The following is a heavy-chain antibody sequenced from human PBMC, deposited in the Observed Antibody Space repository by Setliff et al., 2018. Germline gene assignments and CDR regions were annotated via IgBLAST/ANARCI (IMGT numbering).Heavy chain of an antibody. J-gene: IGHJ2*01. CDR1: GFTFSSYW. CDR2: IKQDGSEK. Sequence: PGESLKISCAASGFTFSSYWMTWVRQAPGKGLEWVANIKQDGSEKYYVDSVKGRFTISRDNAKNSLYLQMNSLRAEDTALYYCARDFSGRITIFGVVIGHWYFDLWDRGTLVTVSS. CDR3: ARDFSGRITIFGVVIGHWYFDL. D-gene: IGHD3-3*01. V-gene: IGHV3-7*01.